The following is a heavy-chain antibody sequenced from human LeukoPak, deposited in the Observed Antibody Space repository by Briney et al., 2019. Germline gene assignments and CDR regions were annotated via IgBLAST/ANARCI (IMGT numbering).Heavy chain of an antibody. CDR1: GGTFSSYA. CDR2: IVPIFGTA. D-gene: IGHD3-3*01. CDR3: AGGGLQGFWSGERGLYYMDV. V-gene: IGHV1-69*05. Sequence: SVKVSCKASGGTFSSYAISWVRQAPGQGLEWMGRIVPIFGTANYAQKFQGRVTITTDESTSTAYMELSSLRSEDTAVYYCAGGGLQGFWSGERGLYYMDVWGKGTTVTVSS. J-gene: IGHJ6*03.